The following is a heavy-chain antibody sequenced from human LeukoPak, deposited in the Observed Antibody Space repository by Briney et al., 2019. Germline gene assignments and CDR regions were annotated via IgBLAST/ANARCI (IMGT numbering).Heavy chain of an antibody. CDR3: ARDRADPDYGDYVFAY. D-gene: IGHD4-17*01. Sequence: GGSLRLSCAASGFTVSSNYMSWVRQAPGKGLEWVSSISSRSSYIYYADSLKGRFTISRDNAKNSLYLNIHSLRAEDTAVYYCARDRADPDYGDYVFAYWGQGTLVTVSS. V-gene: IGHV3-21*01. CDR1: GFTVSSNY. J-gene: IGHJ4*02. CDR2: ISSRSSYI.